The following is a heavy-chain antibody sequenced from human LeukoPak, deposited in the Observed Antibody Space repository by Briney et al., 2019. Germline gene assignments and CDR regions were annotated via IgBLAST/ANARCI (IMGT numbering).Heavy chain of an antibody. V-gene: IGHV3-30*02. J-gene: IGHJ4*02. Sequence: GGSLRLSCAASGFTFSSYNMHWVRQAPGKGLEWVTFIRYDGSNEYYADSVKGRFTISRDNSKNTVYLQMKSLRVEDTAVYYCAKGGTGNYYDYWGQETLHTVSS. CDR3: AKGGTGNYYDY. D-gene: IGHD1-26*01. CDR2: IRYDGSNE. CDR1: GFTFSSYN.